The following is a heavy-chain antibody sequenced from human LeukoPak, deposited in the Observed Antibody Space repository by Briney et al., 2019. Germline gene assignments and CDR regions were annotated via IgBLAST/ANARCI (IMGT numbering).Heavy chain of an antibody. CDR2: ISGSGGST. CDR3: AKYVTGYYFDY. Sequence: GGSLRLSCAASGFTFSNYGMSWVRQAPGKGLEWVSAISGSGGSTYYADSVKGRFTVSRDKSKNTLYLQMNSLRADDTAVYYCAKYVTGYYFDYWGQGTLVTVSS. CDR1: GFTFSNYG. J-gene: IGHJ4*02. D-gene: IGHD3-9*01. V-gene: IGHV3-23*01.